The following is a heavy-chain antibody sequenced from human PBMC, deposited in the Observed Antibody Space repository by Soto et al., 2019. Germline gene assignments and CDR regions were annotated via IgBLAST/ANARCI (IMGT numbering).Heavy chain of an antibody. CDR2: IYYSGSI. CDR1: GGSITSEGYY. CDR3: ARSRLLEQNVDS. Sequence: SETLSLTCTVSGGSITSEGYYWSWIRQLPGKGLEWIGYIYYSGSIFYNPFLKSRASISAHSSKKQFSLKLSSVTAADTAVYYCARSRLLEQNVDSWGRGTLVIVSS. V-gene: IGHV4-31*03. D-gene: IGHD3-3*01. J-gene: IGHJ4*02.